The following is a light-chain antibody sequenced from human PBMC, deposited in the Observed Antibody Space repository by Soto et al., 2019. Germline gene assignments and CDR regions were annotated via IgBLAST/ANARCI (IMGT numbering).Light chain of an antibody. J-gene: IGLJ3*02. Sequence: QSALTQPASVSGSPGQSITISCTGTSSDVGIYNYVSWYQQHPGKVPKLIICEVYNRPSGVSNRFSGSKSGNTASLTISGLRPEDEADYYCTSFTTSSIWVFGGGTKLTVL. CDR2: EVY. CDR1: SSDVGIYNY. CDR3: TSFTTSSIWV. V-gene: IGLV2-14*01.